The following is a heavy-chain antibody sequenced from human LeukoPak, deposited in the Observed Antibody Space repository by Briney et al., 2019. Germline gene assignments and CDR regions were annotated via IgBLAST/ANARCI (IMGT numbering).Heavy chain of an antibody. J-gene: IGHJ4*02. D-gene: IGHD6-19*01. CDR2: ISYDGSNK. V-gene: IGHV3-30-3*01. CDR1: GFTFSSYA. CDR3: AREGVAGTREFDY. Sequence: GGSLRLSCAASGFTFSSYAMHWVRQAPGKGLEWVAVISYDGSNKYYADYVKGRFTISRDNSKNTLYLQMNSLRAEDTAVYYCAREGVAGTREFDYWGQGTLVTVSS.